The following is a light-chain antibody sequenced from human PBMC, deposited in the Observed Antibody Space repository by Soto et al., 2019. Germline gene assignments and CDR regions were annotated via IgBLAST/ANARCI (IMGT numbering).Light chain of an antibody. V-gene: IGKV3-20*01. Sequence: GAVSLNTGERATLSYRASQSVGSNYLAWYQQRPGQPPNLLIFGASHRAPDIPDRFSGSGSGTDFTLTISRLEPEDFAVYYCQQYGSSIQTFGQGTKVDIK. CDR1: QSVGSNY. J-gene: IGKJ1*01. CDR2: GAS. CDR3: QQYGSSIQT.